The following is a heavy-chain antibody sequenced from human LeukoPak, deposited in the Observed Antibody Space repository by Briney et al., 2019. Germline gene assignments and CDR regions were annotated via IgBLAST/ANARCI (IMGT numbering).Heavy chain of an antibody. D-gene: IGHD4-17*01. Sequence: GGSLRLSCAASGFTFSSYATSWVRQAPGKGLEWVSAISGSGGSTYYADSVKGRFTISRDNSKNTLYLQMNSLRAEDTAVYYCAKGTRRTTSSHFDYWGQGTLVTVSS. J-gene: IGHJ4*02. V-gene: IGHV3-23*01. CDR3: AKGTRRTTSSHFDY. CDR1: GFTFSSYA. CDR2: ISGSGGST.